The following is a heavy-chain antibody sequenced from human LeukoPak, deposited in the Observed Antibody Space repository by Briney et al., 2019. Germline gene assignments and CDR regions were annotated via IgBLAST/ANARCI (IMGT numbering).Heavy chain of an antibody. V-gene: IGHV3-21*01. CDR1: GFTFSSFH. Sequence: GGSLRLSCEASGFTFSSFHMSWVRQAPGKGLEWVSSISSNSSYIYYADSVKGRFTISRDNAKNSLYLQMNSLRAEDTAVYYCARGPAASGYYDSRGRYGYFDYWGQGTLVTVSS. CDR2: ISSNSSYI. D-gene: IGHD3-22*01. CDR3: ARGPAASGYYDSRGRYGYFDY. J-gene: IGHJ4*02.